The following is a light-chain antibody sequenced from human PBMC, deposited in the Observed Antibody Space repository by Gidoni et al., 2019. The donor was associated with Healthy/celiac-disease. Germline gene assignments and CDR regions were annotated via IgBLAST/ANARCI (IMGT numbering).Light chain of an antibody. Sequence: QSLLTPPPSVSWAPGQRVTISCTGSSSNIGAGYDVHWYQQLPGTAPKLLIYGNSNRPSGVPDRFSGSKSGTSASLAITGLQAEDEADYYCQSYDSSLSGYVVFGGGTKLTVL. J-gene: IGLJ2*01. V-gene: IGLV1-40*01. CDR3: QSYDSSLSGYVV. CDR1: SSNIGAGYD. CDR2: GNS.